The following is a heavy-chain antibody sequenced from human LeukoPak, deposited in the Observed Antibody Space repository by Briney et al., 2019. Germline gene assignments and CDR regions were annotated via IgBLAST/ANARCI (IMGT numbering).Heavy chain of an antibody. CDR2: ISGRGGST. CDR3: AKEPRSGYDYYFDY. D-gene: IGHD5-12*01. J-gene: IGHJ4*02. CDR1: GFTFSSYA. Sequence: GGSLRLSCAASGFTFSSYAMSWVRQAAGKGLEWVSGISGRGGSTYYADSVKGRFTISRDNSKNTLYLQMNSLRAEDTAVYYCAKEPRSGYDYYFDYWGQGTLVTVSS. V-gene: IGHV3-23*01.